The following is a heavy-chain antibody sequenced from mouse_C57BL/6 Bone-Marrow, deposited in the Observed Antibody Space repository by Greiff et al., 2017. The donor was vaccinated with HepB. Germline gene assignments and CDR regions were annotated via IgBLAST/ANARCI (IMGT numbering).Heavy chain of an antibody. CDR3: ARGYSNPYYYAMDY. D-gene: IGHD2-5*01. CDR2: IYYSGTI. V-gene: IGHV3-5*01. CDR1: GISITTGNYR. J-gene: IGHJ4*01. Sequence: EVQLVESGPGLVKPSQTVFLTCTVTGISITTGNYRWSWIRQFPGNKLEWIGYIYYSGTITYNPSLTSRTTITRDTPKNQFFLEMNSLTAEDTATYYCARGYSNPYYYAMDYWGQGTSVTVSS.